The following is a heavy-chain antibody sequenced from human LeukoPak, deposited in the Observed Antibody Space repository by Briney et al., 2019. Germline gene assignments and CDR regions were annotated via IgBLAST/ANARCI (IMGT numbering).Heavy chain of an antibody. CDR3: ASSFPYCRGDSCAL. J-gene: IGHJ4*02. CDR1: GFTFGSYW. CDR2: IKEDGSEK. V-gene: IGHV3-7*01. D-gene: IGHD2-15*01. Sequence: PGGSLRLSCAASGFTFGSYWMNWVRQTPGKGLEWVANIKEDGSEKNYVDSVKGRYTISRDNAANSLYLQMNSLRAEDTAVYYCASSFPYCRGDSCALGGQGTLVTVSS.